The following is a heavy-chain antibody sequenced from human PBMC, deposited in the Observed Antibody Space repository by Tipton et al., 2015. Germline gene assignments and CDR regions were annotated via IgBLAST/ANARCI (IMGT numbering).Heavy chain of an antibody. Sequence: GSLRLSCTVSGTSVGSSYHYWGWIRQPPGKGLKWIGSIFYSGSTYYNPSLKSRVTISVDSSKNQFSLKLSSVTAADTAVYYCAREKRISIFGVLIPHFDFWGQGALVSVSS. D-gene: IGHD3-3*01. CDR1: GTSVGSSYHY. CDR2: IFYSGST. J-gene: IGHJ4*02. CDR3: AREKRISIFGVLIPHFDF. V-gene: IGHV4-39*07.